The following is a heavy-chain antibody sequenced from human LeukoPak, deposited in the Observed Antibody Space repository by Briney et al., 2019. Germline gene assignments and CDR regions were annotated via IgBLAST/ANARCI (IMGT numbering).Heavy chain of an antibody. Sequence: SETLSLTCTVSGGSISSGDYYWSWIRQPPGKGLEWIAYIYHSGNTYYNPSLKSRITISLDTSRNQFSLKVTSVTAADTAVYYRVRRSSWRWFDPWGQGTLVTVSS. CDR1: GGSISSGDYY. CDR2: IYHSGNT. V-gene: IGHV4-30-4*01. D-gene: IGHD3-3*01. J-gene: IGHJ5*02. CDR3: VRRSSWRWFDP.